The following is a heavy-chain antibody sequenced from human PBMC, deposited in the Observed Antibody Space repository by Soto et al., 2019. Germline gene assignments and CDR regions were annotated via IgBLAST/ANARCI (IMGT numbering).Heavy chain of an antibody. CDR1: GFTFSDYY. D-gene: IGHD3-3*01. CDR2: ISSSGSTI. CDR3: ARANYDFWSGYSAFDI. V-gene: IGHV3-11*01. J-gene: IGHJ3*02. Sequence: GGSLRLSCAASGFTFSDYYMSWIRQAPGKGLEWVSYISSSGSTIYYADSVKGRFTISRDNAKNSLYLQMNSLRAEDTAVYYCARANYDFWSGYSAFDIWGQGTMVTVSS.